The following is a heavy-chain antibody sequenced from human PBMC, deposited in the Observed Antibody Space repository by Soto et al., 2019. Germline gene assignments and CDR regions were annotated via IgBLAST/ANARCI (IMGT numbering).Heavy chain of an antibody. CDR2: IYHSGST. D-gene: IGHD6-19*01. V-gene: IGHV4-4*02. CDR3: ARTSLAGTSLDY. J-gene: IGHJ4*02. Sequence: QVQLQESGPGLVKPSGTLSLTCAVSGGSVSSSNWWTWVRHPPGKGLEWIGEIYHSGSTNYNPSLKSRVTISVDKSKNQFSLKLSSVTAADTAVYYGARTSLAGTSLDYWGQGTLVTVSS. CDR1: GGSVSSSNW.